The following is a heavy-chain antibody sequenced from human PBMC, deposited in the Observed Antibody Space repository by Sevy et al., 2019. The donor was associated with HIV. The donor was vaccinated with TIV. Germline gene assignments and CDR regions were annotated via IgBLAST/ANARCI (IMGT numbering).Heavy chain of an antibody. V-gene: IGHV3-53*01. Sequence: GGSLRLSCAASGFTVSNTYMNWVRQAPGKGLEWVSAIYSGGSTYYADSVKGWLTISGDSSESTLSVQMSSPRVEDTARYDCARERHMEAVAAAVLSDDFARYSYCHYMDVWGQGTTVTVSS. CDR1: GFTVSNTY. D-gene: IGHD2-15*01. J-gene: IGHJ6*02. CDR2: IYSGGST. CDR3: ARERHMEAVAAAVLSDDFARYSYCHYMDV.